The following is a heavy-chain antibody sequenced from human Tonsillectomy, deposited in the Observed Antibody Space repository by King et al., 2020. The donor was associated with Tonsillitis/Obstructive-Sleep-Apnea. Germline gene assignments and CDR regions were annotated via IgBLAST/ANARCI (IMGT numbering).Heavy chain of an antibody. J-gene: IGHJ6*03. CDR2: INPSGGST. D-gene: IGHD2-8*02. CDR3: ATDSGLIATGYYYRDV. CDR1: GYTFTSYY. V-gene: IGHV1-46*01. Sequence: QLVQSGAEVKKPGASVKVSCKSSGYTFTSYYMHWVRQAPGQGLEWMGIINPSGGSTSYAQKFQGRVTMTRDTSTSTVYMELSSLRSEDTAVYYCATDSGLIATGYYYRDVWGKGTTVTVSS.